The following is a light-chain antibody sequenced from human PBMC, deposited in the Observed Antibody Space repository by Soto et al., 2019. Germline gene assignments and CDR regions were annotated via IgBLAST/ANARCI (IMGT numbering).Light chain of an antibody. CDR3: QQSYSTPWT. CDR1: QSISSY. V-gene: IGKV1-39*01. Sequence: DIQMTQSPSSLSASVGDRVTITCRASQSISSYLNWYQHKPGKAPKLLIYAASSLQSGVPSRFSGSVSGTDFTLTINSLQPEDFATYSCQQSYSTPWTFGQGTKVETK. J-gene: IGKJ1*01. CDR2: AAS.